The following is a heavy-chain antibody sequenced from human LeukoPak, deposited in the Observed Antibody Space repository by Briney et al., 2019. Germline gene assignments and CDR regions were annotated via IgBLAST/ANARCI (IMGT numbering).Heavy chain of an antibody. CDR3: ARESATSGWLFDY. Sequence: PGGSLRLSCAASGFIFSTYAMHWVRQAPGKGLEYGSAISNHGGSTYYANSVKGRFIISRDNSKNTLYLQMGNLRIEDMAVYYCARESATSGWLFDYWGQGTLVTVSS. J-gene: IGHJ4*02. V-gene: IGHV3-64*01. CDR2: ISNHGGST. D-gene: IGHD6-19*01. CDR1: GFIFSTYA.